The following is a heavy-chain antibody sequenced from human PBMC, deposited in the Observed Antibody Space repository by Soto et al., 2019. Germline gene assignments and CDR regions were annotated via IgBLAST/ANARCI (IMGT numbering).Heavy chain of an antibody. CDR2: IYYSGST. CDR1: GGSISSYY. J-gene: IGHJ5*02. V-gene: IGHV4-59*01. CDR3: ERGTGCSGGNCWLDP. D-gene: IGHD2-15*01. Sequence: PSETLSLTCTVSGGSISSYYWSWIRQPPGKGLEWIGYIYYSGSTNYNPSLKSRVTISVDTSKNQFSLKLSSVTAADTAVYYCERGTGCSGGNCWLDPWGQGTLVTVYS.